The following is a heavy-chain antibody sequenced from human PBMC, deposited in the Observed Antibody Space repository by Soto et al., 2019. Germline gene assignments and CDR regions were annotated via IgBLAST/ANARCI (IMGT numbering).Heavy chain of an antibody. J-gene: IGHJ3*02. CDR2: INPNSGGT. CDR1: GYTFTGYY. V-gene: IGHV1-2*04. CDR3: ARAGDNSGLDDAFDI. D-gene: IGHD6-19*01. Sequence: QVQLVQSGAEVKKPGASVKVSCKASGYTFTGYYMHWVRQAPGQGLEWMGWINPNSGGTNYAQKFQGWVTMTRDTSISTAYMELSRLRSDDTAVYYCARAGDNSGLDDAFDIWGQGTMVTVSS.